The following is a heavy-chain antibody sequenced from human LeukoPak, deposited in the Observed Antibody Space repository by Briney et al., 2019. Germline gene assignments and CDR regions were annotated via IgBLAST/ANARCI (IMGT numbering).Heavy chain of an antibody. CDR2: LSSSGGST. CDR3: ARGVTVTTDF. D-gene: IGHD4-17*01. J-gene: IGHJ4*02. V-gene: IGHV3-23*01. Sequence: SGGSLRLSCVASGLFFSNYDMNWVRQAPGRGLEWVSGLSSSGGSTFYADSVKGRFTISRDNSKNTVYLQMNSLRGEDTAIYYCARGVTVTTDFWGQGTLVTVSS. CDR1: GLFFSNYD.